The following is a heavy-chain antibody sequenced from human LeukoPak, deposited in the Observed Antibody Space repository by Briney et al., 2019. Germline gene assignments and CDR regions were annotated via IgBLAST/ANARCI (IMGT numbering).Heavy chain of an antibody. V-gene: IGHV4-38-2*02. J-gene: IGHJ4*02. CDR2: IYHSGST. Sequence: SPSETLSLTCTVSGYSISSGYYWGWIRQPPGKGLEWIGSIYHSGSTYYNPSLKSRVTISVDTSKNQFSLKLSSVTAADTAVYYCARAANVNYFDYWGQGTLVTVSS. CDR3: ARAANVNYFDY. CDR1: GYSISSGYY.